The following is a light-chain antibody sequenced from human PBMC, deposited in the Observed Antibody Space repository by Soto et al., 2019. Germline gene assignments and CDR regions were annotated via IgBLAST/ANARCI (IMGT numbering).Light chain of an antibody. V-gene: IGLV4-69*01. Sequence: QTVVTQSPSASASLGASVKLTCTLSSGHSSYAIAWHQQQPEKGPRYLTKLNSDGSHSKGDGIPDRFSGSSSGAERYLTISSLQSEDEADYYCQTWGTGIVVFGGGTKVTVL. CDR1: SGHSSYA. CDR2: LNSDGSH. CDR3: QTWGTGIVV. J-gene: IGLJ2*01.